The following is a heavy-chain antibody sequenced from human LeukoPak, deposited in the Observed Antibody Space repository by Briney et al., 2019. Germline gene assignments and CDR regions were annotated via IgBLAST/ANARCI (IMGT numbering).Heavy chain of an antibody. J-gene: IGHJ4*02. CDR3: ARTYYDILTGYFVAFDY. CDR2: IYYSGST. D-gene: IGHD3-9*01. Sequence: PSETLSLTCTVSGGSVSSGSYYWSWIRQPPGKGLEWIGYIYYSGSTNYNASLKSRVTISVDTSKNQFSLRLSSVTAADTAVYYCARTYYDILTGYFVAFDYWGQGTPVTVSP. V-gene: IGHV4-61*01. CDR1: GGSVSSGSYY.